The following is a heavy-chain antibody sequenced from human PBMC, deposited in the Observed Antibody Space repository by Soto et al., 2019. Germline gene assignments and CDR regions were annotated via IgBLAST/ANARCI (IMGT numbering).Heavy chain of an antibody. Sequence: GGSLRLSCAASGFTFSSYGMHWVRQAPGKGLEWVAVIWYDGSNKYYADSVKGRFTISRDNSKNTLYLQMNSLRAEDTAVYYCARDFYPMTTVGEAAFDIWGQGTMVTVSS. CDR2: IWYDGSNK. CDR3: ARDFYPMTTVGEAAFDI. V-gene: IGHV3-33*08. CDR1: GFTFSSYG. J-gene: IGHJ3*02. D-gene: IGHD4-4*01.